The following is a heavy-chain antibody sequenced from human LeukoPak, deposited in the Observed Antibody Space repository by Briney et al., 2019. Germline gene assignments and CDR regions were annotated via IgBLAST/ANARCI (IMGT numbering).Heavy chain of an antibody. Sequence: GGSLRLSCVASGFTFGKYWMSWVRQAPGKGLEWVANIKLDSSEKNYVDSVKGRFTISRDNTKNSLYLQMNSLRVEDTAVFYCARDQYDTWSRRGNFDSWGQGTLVIVSS. CDR1: GFTFGKYW. D-gene: IGHD3-3*01. CDR3: ARDQYDTWSRRGNFDS. CDR2: IKLDSSEK. V-gene: IGHV3-7*03. J-gene: IGHJ4*02.